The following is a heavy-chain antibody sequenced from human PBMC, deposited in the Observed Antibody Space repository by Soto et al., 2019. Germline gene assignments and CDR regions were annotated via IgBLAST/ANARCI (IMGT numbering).Heavy chain of an antibody. J-gene: IGHJ4*02. Sequence: GGSLRLSCAASGFTFSSYEMNWVRQAPGKGLEWVSYISSSGSTIYYADSVKGRFTISRDNAQNSLYLQMNSLRAEDTAVYYCARNGYYYDSSGYYPLDYWGQGTLVTVSS. D-gene: IGHD3-22*01. CDR3: ARNGYYYDSSGYYPLDY. CDR1: GFTFSSYE. V-gene: IGHV3-48*03. CDR2: ISSSGSTI.